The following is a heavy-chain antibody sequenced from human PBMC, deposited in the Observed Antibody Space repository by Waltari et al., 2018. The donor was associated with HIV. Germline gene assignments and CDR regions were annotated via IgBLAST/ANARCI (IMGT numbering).Heavy chain of an antibody. CDR1: GCTFSTSG. J-gene: IGHJ2*01. V-gene: IGHV1-69*01. CDR2: IVPILGPA. D-gene: IGHD4-17*01. Sequence: AQLGQSGAGVTKPGSAVKVSFTSSGCTFSTSGITWVRHAPGKAPVLGLGCWGGIVPILGPAKYQQKFQGRLKVTADESPRTTYRELRSLRFDDTALYYCTRLGGGNGDRYWHFDLWGRGTLVTVSS. CDR3: TRLGGGNGDRYWHFDL.